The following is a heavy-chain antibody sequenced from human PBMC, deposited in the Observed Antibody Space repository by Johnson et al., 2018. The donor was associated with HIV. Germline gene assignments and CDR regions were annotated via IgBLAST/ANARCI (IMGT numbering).Heavy chain of an antibody. CDR2: ISSSGSTI. J-gene: IGHJ3*02. D-gene: IGHD6-13*01. V-gene: IGHV3-11*04. CDR3: ASCSSWFGVDAFDI. CDR1: GFTFSDYY. Sequence: VQVVESGGGLVQPGGSLRLSCAASGFTFSDYYMRWIRQAPGKGLEWVSYISSSGSTIYYADSVKGRFTISRDNAKNSLYLQMTSLRAEDTAVYYCASCSSWFGVDAFDIWGQGTMVTVSS.